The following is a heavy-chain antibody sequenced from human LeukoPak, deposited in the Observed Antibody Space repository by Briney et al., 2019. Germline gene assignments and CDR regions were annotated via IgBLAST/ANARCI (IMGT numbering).Heavy chain of an antibody. V-gene: IGHV3-30*04. CDR1: GFTFSSYA. J-gene: IGHJ6*03. Sequence: GGSLRLSCAASGFTFSSYAMHWVRQAPGKGLEWMSVISYDGSNKYFAESVKGRFTISRDNSKNTLYLQMNSLRPEDTAVYYCARGQRAHVEWSYYMDVWGKGTTVTVSS. CDR2: ISYDGSNK. D-gene: IGHD3-3*01. CDR3: ARGQRAHVEWSYYMDV.